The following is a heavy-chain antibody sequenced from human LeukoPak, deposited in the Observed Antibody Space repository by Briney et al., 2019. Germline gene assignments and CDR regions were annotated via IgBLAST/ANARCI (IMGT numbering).Heavy chain of an antibody. D-gene: IGHD3-22*01. V-gene: IGHV1-18*01. Sequence: ASVKVSCKASGYTFTSYGLTWVRQAPGQGLEWRGWISAYNGHTKYPQKLQGRVTMTTDTSTSTAYMELRSLRSDDTAVYYCARGFPPRRNYDSSGYYSYYFDYWGQGTLVTVSS. J-gene: IGHJ4*02. CDR3: ARGFPPRRNYDSSGYYSYYFDY. CDR2: ISAYNGHT. CDR1: GYTFTSYG.